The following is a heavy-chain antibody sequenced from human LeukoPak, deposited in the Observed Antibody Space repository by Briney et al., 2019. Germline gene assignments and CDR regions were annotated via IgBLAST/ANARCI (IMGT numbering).Heavy chain of an antibody. CDR1: GGSVSRGSYY. CDR3: ARDPRSSGYCSGGSCSDWFDP. J-gene: IGHJ5*02. D-gene: IGHD2-15*01. CDR2: IYYSGST. V-gene: IGHV4-61*01. Sequence: SETLSLTCTVSGGSVSRGSYYWSWIRQPPGKGLEWIGYIYYSGSTNYNPSLKSRVTISVDTSKNQFSLKLSSVTAADTAVYYCARDPRSSGYCSGGSCSDWFDPWGEGTLVTVSS.